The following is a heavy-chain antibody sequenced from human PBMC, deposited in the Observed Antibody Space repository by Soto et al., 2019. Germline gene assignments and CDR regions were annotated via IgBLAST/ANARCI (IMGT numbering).Heavy chain of an antibody. CDR3: ARARFSQWSQDYYGLDV. Sequence: PSETLSLTCGLSGSLPVGSLSTYFWTWIRQPPGKGLEWIGEINHSGSPNYSPSLRGRVTISLDTSKKQFSLNLSSVTAADTAVYFCARARFSQWSQDYYGLDVWGQGTTVTVSS. D-gene: IGHD3-3*01. V-gene: IGHV4-34*01. J-gene: IGHJ6*02. CDR2: INHSGSP. CDR1: GSLPVGSLSTYF.